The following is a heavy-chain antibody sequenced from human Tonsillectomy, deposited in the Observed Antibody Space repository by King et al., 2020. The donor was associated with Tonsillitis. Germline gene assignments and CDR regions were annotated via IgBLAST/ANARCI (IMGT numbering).Heavy chain of an antibody. CDR1: GLTFSRSA. CDR2: ISDDGSNI. Sequence: VQLVESGGGVVQPGRSLRLSCVASGLTFSRSALHWFRQAPGKGLEWLAVISDDGSNIYYADSVKGRFTISRDNSKNTLYLHMNSLRLDETAVYFCAKDRGREGSRPRIDYWGQGKLVTVSS. V-gene: IGHV3-30*04. CDR3: AKDRGREGSRPRIDY. J-gene: IGHJ4*02. D-gene: IGHD3-10*01.